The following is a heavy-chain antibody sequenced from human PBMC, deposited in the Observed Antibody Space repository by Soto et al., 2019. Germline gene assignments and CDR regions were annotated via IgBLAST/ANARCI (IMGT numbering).Heavy chain of an antibody. CDR3: AKDTSSTWYYVEY. D-gene: IGHD6-13*01. CDR1: GFPFSMYA. J-gene: IGHJ4*02. V-gene: IGHV3-23*01. Sequence: PGGSLRLSCAASGFPFSMYAMSWVRQAPGKGLEWVSSISGSGGSTYYADSVKGRFTISRDNSKNTLYLQMNSLRAEDTAVYYCAKDTSSTWYYVEYWAQGALVTASS. CDR2: ISGSGGST.